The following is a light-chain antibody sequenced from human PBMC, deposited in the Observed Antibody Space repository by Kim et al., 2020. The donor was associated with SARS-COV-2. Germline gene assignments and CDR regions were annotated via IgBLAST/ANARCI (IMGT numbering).Light chain of an antibody. CDR2: EDI. V-gene: IGLV3-1*01. J-gene: IGLJ2*01. Sequence: SYELTQPPSVSVSPGQTISITCSGDKLTDKYVSWYQQKPGQSPVVVIYEDIKGPSGIPERFSGSNSGNKATLTISGTQAMDEADYYCQAWDMNTAVFGGGTQLTVL. CDR1: KLTDKY. CDR3: QAWDMNTAV.